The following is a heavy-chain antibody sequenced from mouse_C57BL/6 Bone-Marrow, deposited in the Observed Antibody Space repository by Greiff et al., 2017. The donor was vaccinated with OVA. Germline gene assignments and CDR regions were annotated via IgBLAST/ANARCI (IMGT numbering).Heavy chain of an antibody. CDR3: ARSGHYYSNPGY. Sequence: VQLQQPGAELVMPGASVKLSCKASGYTFTSYWMHWVKQRPGQGLEWIGEIDPSDSYTNYNQKFKGKSTLTVDKSSSTAYMQLSSLTSEDSAVYYCARSGHYYSNPGYWGQGTTLTVSS. V-gene: IGHV1-69*01. CDR1: GYTFTSYW. J-gene: IGHJ2*01. D-gene: IGHD2-5*01. CDR2: IDPSDSYT.